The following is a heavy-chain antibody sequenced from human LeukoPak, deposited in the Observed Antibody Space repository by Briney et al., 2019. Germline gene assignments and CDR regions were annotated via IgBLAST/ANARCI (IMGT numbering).Heavy chain of an antibody. CDR3: ARGKTAFDH. Sequence: SGGSLRLSCAASGFTFNTYGTHWVRQAPGKGLEWVALIWYDGSNKYYADSVEGRFTISRDNSKNTLYLQMNSLRAEDTAVYYCARGKTAFDHWGQGTQVTVSS. V-gene: IGHV3-33*01. CDR1: GFTFNTYG. CDR2: IWYDGSNK. J-gene: IGHJ4*02. D-gene: IGHD2-21*02.